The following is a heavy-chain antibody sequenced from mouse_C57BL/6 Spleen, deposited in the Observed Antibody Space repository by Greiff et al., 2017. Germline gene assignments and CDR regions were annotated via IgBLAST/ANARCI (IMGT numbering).Heavy chain of an antibody. V-gene: IGHV5-17*01. CDR1: GFTFSDYG. D-gene: IGHD1-1*01. CDR2: ISSGSSTI. CDR3: ARSYGSGVFFDY. J-gene: IGHJ2*01. Sequence: EVKLVESGGGLVKPGGSLKLSCAASGFTFSDYGMHWVRQAPEKGLEWVAYISSGSSTIYYADTVEGRFTISRDNAKNTLFLQMTSLRSEDTAMYYCARSYGSGVFFDYWGQGTTLTVSS.